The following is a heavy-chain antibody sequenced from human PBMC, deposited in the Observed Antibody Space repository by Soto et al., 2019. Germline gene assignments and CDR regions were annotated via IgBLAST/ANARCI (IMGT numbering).Heavy chain of an antibody. CDR1: GGSIEDYY. D-gene: IGHD1-1*01. J-gene: IGHJ5*02. CDR3: ARDRWKARAHWGDP. V-gene: IGHV4-59*01. Sequence: SEPLSLTCTVFGGSIEDYYWSWIRQSPGKGLEWIGHISDRGSTDYNPSLKSRVTISVDRSKKQFSLKVTSVTAADTAVSDGARDRWKARAHWGDPWGKGTLVTV. CDR2: ISDRGST.